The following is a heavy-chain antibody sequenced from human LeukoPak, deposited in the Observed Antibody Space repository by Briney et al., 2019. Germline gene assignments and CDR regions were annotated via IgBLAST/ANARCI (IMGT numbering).Heavy chain of an antibody. CDR1: GFTFSSYA. Sequence: GGSLRLSCAASGFTFSSYAMSWVRQAPGKGLEWVSSISSSSSYIYYADSVKGRFTISRDNAKNSLYLQMNSLRAEDTAVYYCASEGVPSYFNYWGQGTLVTVSS. CDR2: ISSSSSYI. CDR3: ASEGVPSYFNY. V-gene: IGHV3-21*01. J-gene: IGHJ4*02. D-gene: IGHD6-6*01.